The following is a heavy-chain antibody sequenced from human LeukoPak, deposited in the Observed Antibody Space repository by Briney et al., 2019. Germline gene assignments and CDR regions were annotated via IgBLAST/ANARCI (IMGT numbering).Heavy chain of an antibody. V-gene: IGHV4-4*02. CDR3: ARRETNSWFNY. D-gene: IGHD6-13*01. CDR1: GGSFSSSNW. J-gene: IGHJ4*02. Sequence: PSETLSLTCAVYGGSFSSSNWWSWVRQPPGKGLEWIGEIYHSGSTNYNPSLKSRVTISVDTSKNQFSLKLSSVTAADTAVYYCARRETNSWFNYWGKGTPVTVSS. CDR2: IYHSGST.